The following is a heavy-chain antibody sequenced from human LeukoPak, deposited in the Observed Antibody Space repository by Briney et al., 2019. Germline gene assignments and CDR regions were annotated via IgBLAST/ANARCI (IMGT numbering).Heavy chain of an antibody. CDR1: GFTFSSYS. Sequence: GGSLRLSCAASGFTFSSYSMNWVRQAPGKGLEWVSSISSSSSSYIYYADSVKGRFTISRDNAKNSLYLQMNSLRAEDTAVYYCARDVRGYSGYDSSYYYMDVWGKGTTVTVSS. J-gene: IGHJ6*03. V-gene: IGHV3-21*01. D-gene: IGHD5-12*01. CDR3: ARDVRGYSGYDSSYYYMDV. CDR2: ISSSSSSYI.